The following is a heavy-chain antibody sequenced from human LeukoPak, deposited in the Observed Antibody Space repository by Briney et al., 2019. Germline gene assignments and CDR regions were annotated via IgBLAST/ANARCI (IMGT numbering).Heavy chain of an antibody. Sequence: GGSLRLSCAASGFTFSSYGMHWVRQAPGKGLEWVAFIRYDGSNKYYADSVKGRFTISRDNSKNTLYPQMNSLRAEDTAVYYCAKDRSWASGYNHPGYWGQGTLVTVSS. J-gene: IGHJ4*02. D-gene: IGHD5-12*01. CDR2: IRYDGSNK. V-gene: IGHV3-30*02. CDR1: GFTFSSYG. CDR3: AKDRSWASGYNHPGY.